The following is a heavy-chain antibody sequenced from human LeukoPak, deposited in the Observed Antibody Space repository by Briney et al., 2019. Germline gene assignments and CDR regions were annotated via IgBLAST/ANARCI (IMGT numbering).Heavy chain of an antibody. Sequence: GASVKVSCKASGYTFTSYYMHWVRQAPGQGLEWMGIINPSGGSTSYAQKFQGRVTMTRDMSTSTVYMELSSLRSEDTAVYYCAREMAPYSSGWYAVAFDIWGQGTMVTVSS. CDR1: GYTFTSYY. J-gene: IGHJ3*02. D-gene: IGHD6-19*01. CDR3: AREMAPYSSGWYAVAFDI. CDR2: INPSGGST. V-gene: IGHV1-46*01.